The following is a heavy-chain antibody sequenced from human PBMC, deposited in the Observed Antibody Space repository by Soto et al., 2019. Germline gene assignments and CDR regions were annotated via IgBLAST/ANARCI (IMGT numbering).Heavy chain of an antibody. Sequence: SQTLSLTCAISGDSVSSNSAAWSWIRQSPSRGLEWLGRTYYRSKWYNDYAVSVKSRITINPDTSKNQFSLQLNSVTPEDTAVYYCARGYCSGSSCFYYYGMDVWGQGTTVTV. CDR3: ARGYCSGSSCFYYYGMDV. D-gene: IGHD2-15*01. CDR1: GDSVSSNSAA. V-gene: IGHV6-1*01. J-gene: IGHJ6*02. CDR2: TYYRSKWYN.